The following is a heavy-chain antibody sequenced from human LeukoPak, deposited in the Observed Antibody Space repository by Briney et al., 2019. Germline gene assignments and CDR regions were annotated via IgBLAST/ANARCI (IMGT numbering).Heavy chain of an antibody. V-gene: IGHV4-39*07. CDR1: GGSISSSNYY. CDR2: IFNSGST. CDR3: ARDRHKLVDIVAGILAY. Sequence: SETLSLTCTVSGGSISSSNYYWGWIRQPPGKGLEWIGYIFNSGSTYYNPSLKSRVTILVDTSKNQFSLKLISVTAADTAGYFWARDRHKLVDIVAGILAYWGQGTLVTVSS. J-gene: IGHJ4*02. D-gene: IGHD5-12*01.